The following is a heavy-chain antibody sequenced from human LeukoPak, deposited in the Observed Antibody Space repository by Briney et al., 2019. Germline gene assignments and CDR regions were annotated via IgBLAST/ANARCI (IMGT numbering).Heavy chain of an antibody. Sequence: PGGSLRLSCAASGFTFSSYSMNWVRQAPGKGLEWVSSISSSSSYIYYADSVKGRFTISRDNAKNSLYLQMNSLRAEDTAVYYCAKGGGHIVVVTAIHNWFDPWGQGTLVTVSS. V-gene: IGHV3-21*01. D-gene: IGHD2-21*02. CDR3: AKGGGHIVVVTAIHNWFDP. CDR2: ISSSSSYI. CDR1: GFTFSSYS. J-gene: IGHJ5*02.